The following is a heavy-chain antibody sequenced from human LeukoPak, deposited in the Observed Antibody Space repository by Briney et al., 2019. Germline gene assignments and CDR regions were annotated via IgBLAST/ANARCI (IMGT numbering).Heavy chain of an antibody. J-gene: IGHJ5*02. Sequence: SETMSLTCTVSGGSVGSSSYFWSWIRQSPGKGLEWIGYIYHSGSSNYNPSLKSRVTMSVDTSRNQFSLNLTSVTAADTAVYYCARLEDVRVNMVRGVMMTPPYFDPWGQGTLVTVSS. V-gene: IGHV4-61*01. CDR1: GGSVGSSSYF. CDR3: ARLEDVRVNMVRGVMMTPPYFDP. D-gene: IGHD3-10*01. CDR2: IYHSGSS.